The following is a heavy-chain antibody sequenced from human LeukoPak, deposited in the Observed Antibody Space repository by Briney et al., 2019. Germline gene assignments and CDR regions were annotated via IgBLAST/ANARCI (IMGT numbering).Heavy chain of an antibody. D-gene: IGHD5-18*01. Sequence: GGTLRLSCAASGFTFSSYSMNWVRQAPGKGLEWVSYISSSSSYIYYADSVKGRFTISRDNAKNSLYLQMSSLRADETALYYCARSGYSYDYWGQGTLVTVSS. CDR2: ISSSSSYI. CDR1: GFTFSSYS. J-gene: IGHJ4*02. V-gene: IGHV3-21*01. CDR3: ARSGYSYDY.